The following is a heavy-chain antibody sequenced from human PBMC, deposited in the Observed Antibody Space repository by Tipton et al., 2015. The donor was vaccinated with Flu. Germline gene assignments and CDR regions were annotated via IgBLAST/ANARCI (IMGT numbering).Heavy chain of an antibody. D-gene: IGHD2-21*01. CDR2: IYDNNST. V-gene: IGHV3-66*02. CDR1: GFSVDTNY. J-gene: IGHJ5*02. CDR3: ARVTKFLNCFDI. Sequence: GSLRLSCRASGFSVDTNYMTWVRQAPGKGPQWVSVIYDNNSTYYADSVKGRFAFSRDSSKNTLYLHMNSLTTDDTAVYYCARVTKFLNCFDIWGLGTLVTVS.